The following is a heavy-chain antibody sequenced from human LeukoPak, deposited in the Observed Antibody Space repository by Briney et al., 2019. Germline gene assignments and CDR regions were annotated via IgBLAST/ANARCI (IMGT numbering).Heavy chain of an antibody. CDR2: ISGSGGST. Sequence: GGSLRLSCAASGFTVSRNYMIWVRQAPGKGLEWVSAISGSGGSTYYADSVKGRFTISRDNSKNTLYLQMNSLRAEDTAVYYCAKDSSSWYYFDYWGQGTLVTVSS. CDR3: AKDSSSWYYFDY. V-gene: IGHV3-23*01. CDR1: GFTVSRNY. D-gene: IGHD6-13*01. J-gene: IGHJ4*02.